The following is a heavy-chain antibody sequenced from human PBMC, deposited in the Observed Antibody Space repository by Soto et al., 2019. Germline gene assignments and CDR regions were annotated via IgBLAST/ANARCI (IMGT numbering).Heavy chain of an antibody. CDR2: ISGSGGST. D-gene: IGHD6-19*01. V-gene: IGHV3-23*01. CDR1: GFTFSSYA. J-gene: IGHJ4*02. CDR3: ATAGEYSSGWRPSPYYFDY. Sequence: EVQLLESGGGLVQPGGSLRLSCAASGFTFSSYAMSWVRQAPGKGLEWVSAISGSGGSTYYADSVKGRFTISRDNSKNTLYLQMNSLRAEDTAVYYCATAGEYSSGWRPSPYYFDYWGQGTLVTVSS.